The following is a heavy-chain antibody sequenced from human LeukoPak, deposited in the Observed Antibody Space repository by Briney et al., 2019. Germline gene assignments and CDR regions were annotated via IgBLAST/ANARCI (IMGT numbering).Heavy chain of an antibody. J-gene: IGHJ4*02. Sequence: SETLSLTCTVSGYSISSGYYWGWIRQPPGKGLEWIGSIYHSGSTYYNPSLKSRVTISVDTSKNQFSLKLSSVTAADTAVYYCARPVTTANYYFDYWGQGTLVTVSS. CDR1: GYSISSGYY. D-gene: IGHD4-17*01. V-gene: IGHV4-38-2*02. CDR3: ARPVTTANYYFDY. CDR2: IYHSGST.